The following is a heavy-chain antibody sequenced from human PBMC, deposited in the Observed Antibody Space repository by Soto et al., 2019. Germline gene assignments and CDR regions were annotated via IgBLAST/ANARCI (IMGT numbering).Heavy chain of an antibody. Sequence: QVQLVQSGGEVKKPGASVKVSCKASGYTFTNYGISWVRQAPGQGLEWMGWINGYNGNTKYAQKVQGRVTMTTDTSTSKAYMEMRSLRSDDTAVYYCARGVGSGSYYNQYNWFDPWGQGTLVTVSS. D-gene: IGHD3-10*01. CDR3: ARGVGSGSYYNQYNWFDP. CDR1: GYTFTNYG. J-gene: IGHJ5*02. V-gene: IGHV1-18*01. CDR2: INGYNGNT.